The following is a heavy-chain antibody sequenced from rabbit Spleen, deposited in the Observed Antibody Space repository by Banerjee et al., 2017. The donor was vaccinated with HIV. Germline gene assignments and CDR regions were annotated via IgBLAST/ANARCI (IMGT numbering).Heavy chain of an antibody. CDR3: ARGDAGYGSATSRLNL. CDR2: IYAGDGST. CDR1: GFSLSRSYY. D-gene: IGHD4-2*01. Sequence: QEQLVESGGDLVKPEGSLTLTCTASGFSLSRSYYMCWVRQAPGKGLEWIACIYAGDGSTYYASWAKGRFTISKTSSTTVTLQMTSLTAADTSTYFCARGDAGYGSATSRLNLWGPGTLVTVS. J-gene: IGHJ3*01. V-gene: IGHV1S45*01.